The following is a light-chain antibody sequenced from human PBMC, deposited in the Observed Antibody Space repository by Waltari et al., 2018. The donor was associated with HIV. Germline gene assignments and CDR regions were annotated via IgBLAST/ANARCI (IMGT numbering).Light chain of an antibody. Sequence: QSALTQPRPVSGSPGQPVTNSCTGTSSAVGVYNFVPWYQQHPGKAPKLMIYDVSKRPSGVPDRFSGSKSGNTASLTISGLQAEDEADYYCCSYAGSYPVVFGGGTKLTVL. CDR2: DVS. V-gene: IGLV2-11*01. CDR3: CSYAGSYPVV. CDR1: SSAVGVYNF. J-gene: IGLJ2*01.